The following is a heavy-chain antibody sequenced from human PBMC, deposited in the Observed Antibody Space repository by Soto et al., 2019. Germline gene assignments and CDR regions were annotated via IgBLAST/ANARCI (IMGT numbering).Heavy chain of an antibody. CDR2: ISSSSSYT. D-gene: IGHD2-2*01. Sequence: PVGSLRPSCAASGFTFSDYYMSWIRQAPGKGLEWVSYISSSSSYTNYADSVKGRFTTSRDNAKNSLYLQMNSLRAEDTAVYYCARGGRDQYYFDYWGQGTLVTVSS. V-gene: IGHV3-11*06. CDR3: ARGGRDQYYFDY. J-gene: IGHJ4*02. CDR1: GFTFSDYY.